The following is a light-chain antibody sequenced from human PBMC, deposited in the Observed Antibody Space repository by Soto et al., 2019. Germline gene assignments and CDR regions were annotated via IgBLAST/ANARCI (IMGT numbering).Light chain of an antibody. CDR3: ASYASSNTVL. V-gene: IGLV2-14*03. CDR1: SSDIGGYNY. J-gene: IGLJ2*01. CDR2: DVS. Sequence: QSALTQPASVSGSPGQSITISCTGTSSDIGGYNYVSWYQQHPGKAPKLMIYDVSDRPSGVSNRFSGSKPGNTASLTISGLHAEDEADYYCASYASSNTVLFGGGTKLTVL.